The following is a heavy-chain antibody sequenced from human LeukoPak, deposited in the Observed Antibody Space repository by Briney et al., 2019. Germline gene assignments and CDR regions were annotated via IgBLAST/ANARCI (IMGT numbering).Heavy chain of an antibody. D-gene: IGHD3-16*01. V-gene: IGHV4-61*02. Sequence: SETLSLTCTVSGGSISSGSYYWSWIRQPAGKGLEWIGRIYTSGSTNYNPSLKSRVTMSVDTSKNQFSLKLSSVTAADTAVYYCARGLRISAVGYYYYMDVWGKGTTVTVSS. CDR1: GGSISSGSYY. CDR3: ARGLRISAVGYYYYMDV. J-gene: IGHJ6*03. CDR2: IYTSGST.